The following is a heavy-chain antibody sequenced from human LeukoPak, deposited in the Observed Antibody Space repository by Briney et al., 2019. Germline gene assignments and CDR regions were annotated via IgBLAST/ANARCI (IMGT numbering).Heavy chain of an antibody. V-gene: IGHV3-53*01. J-gene: IGHJ4*02. CDR2: ISSGGNS. Sequence: PGGSLRLSCAVSGFSVTINYVSWVRQAPGKGLEWVSVISSGGNSHFGESVKGRFTISRDNSKNTIYLQMDSLRVDDTAVYYCARDTGLYIDYWGQGTLVTVSS. CDR3: ARDTGLYIDY. D-gene: IGHD1-14*01. CDR1: GFSVTINY.